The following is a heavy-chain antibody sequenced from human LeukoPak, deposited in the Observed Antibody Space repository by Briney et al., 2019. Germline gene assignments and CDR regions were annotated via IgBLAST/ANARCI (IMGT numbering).Heavy chain of an antibody. V-gene: IGHV3-23*01. CDR2: IIDSGDIT. D-gene: IGHD3-16*01. CDR3: AKLGGQEVYNYYVGV. CDR1: GFTFSSYA. Sequence: GGSLRLSCEASGFTFSSYAMSWVRQAQGKGLEWVSGIIDSGDITYYANSVKGRFTISRDNSKNTLYLQINSLRAEDTAVYYCAKLGGQEVYNYYVGVWGKGTTVAVSS. J-gene: IGHJ6*03.